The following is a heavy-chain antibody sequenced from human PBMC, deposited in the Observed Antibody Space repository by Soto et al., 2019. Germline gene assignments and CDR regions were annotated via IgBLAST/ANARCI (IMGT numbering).Heavy chain of an antibody. J-gene: IGHJ4*02. V-gene: IGHV3-74*01. D-gene: IGHD6-6*01. CDR2: INSDGSST. CDR3: ARLIRSIAADDY. CDR1: GFTFSSYW. Sequence: GGSLRLSCAASGFTFSSYWMHWVRQAPGKGLVWVSRINSDGSSTSYADSVKGRFTISRDNAKNTLYLQMNSLRAEDTAVYHCARLIRSIAADDYWGQGTLVTVSS.